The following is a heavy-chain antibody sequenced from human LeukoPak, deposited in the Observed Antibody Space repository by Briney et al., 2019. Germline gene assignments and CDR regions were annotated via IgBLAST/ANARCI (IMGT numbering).Heavy chain of an antibody. CDR3: ARAVGDQLDY. D-gene: IGHD2-21*01. V-gene: IGHV4-38-2*01. CDR2: IYHSGST. Sequence: SETLSLTCAVSGYSISSGYYWGWIRQPPGKGLEWIGSIYHSGSTYYNPSLKSRVTISVDTSKNQFSLKLSSVTAADTAVYYCARAVGDQLDYWGQGTLVTVSS. J-gene: IGHJ4*02. CDR1: GYSISSGYY.